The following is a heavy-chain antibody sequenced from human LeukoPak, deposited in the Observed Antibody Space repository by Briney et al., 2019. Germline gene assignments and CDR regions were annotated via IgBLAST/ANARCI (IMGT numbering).Heavy chain of an antibody. V-gene: IGHV4-59*01. Sequence: SETLSLTCTASGGSISSYYWSWIRQPPGKGLEWIGYIYYSGSTNYNPSLKSRVTISVDTSKNQFSLKLSSVTAADTAVYYCVRGRIVGATEPWFDPWGQGTLVTVSS. CDR3: VRGRIVGATEPWFDP. J-gene: IGHJ5*02. CDR1: GGSISSYY. CDR2: IYYSGST. D-gene: IGHD1-26*01.